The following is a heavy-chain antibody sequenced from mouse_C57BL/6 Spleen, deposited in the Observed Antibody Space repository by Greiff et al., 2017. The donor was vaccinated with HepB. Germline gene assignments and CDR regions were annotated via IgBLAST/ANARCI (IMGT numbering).Heavy chain of an antibody. D-gene: IGHD2-1*01. V-gene: IGHV5-17*01. CDR2: ISSGSSTI. J-gene: IGHJ2*01. Sequence: EVHLVESGGGLVKPGGSLKLSCAASGFTFSDYGMHWVRQAPEKGLEWVAYISSGSSTIYYADTVKGRFTISRVNAKNTLFLQMTSLRSEDTAMYYCARPGYYGNYLTLDYWGQGTTLTVSS. CDR1: GFTFSDYG. CDR3: ARPGYYGNYLTLDY.